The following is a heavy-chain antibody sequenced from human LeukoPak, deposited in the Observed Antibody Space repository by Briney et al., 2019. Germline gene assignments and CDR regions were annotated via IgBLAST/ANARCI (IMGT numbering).Heavy chain of an antibody. CDR2: LYSGGAA. CDR1: GFSVRDNY. CDR3: ARGTFSPQGSYYGH. D-gene: IGHD3-10*01. J-gene: IGHJ4*02. V-gene: IGHV3-53*01. Sequence: GGSLRLSCAVSGFSVRDNYLNWVRQTPGGGLECVSVLYSGGAAYYADSVKGRFTISRDTSKNTLSLQMNSLRVEDTALYYCARGTFSPQGSYYGHWGQGTRVTVSS.